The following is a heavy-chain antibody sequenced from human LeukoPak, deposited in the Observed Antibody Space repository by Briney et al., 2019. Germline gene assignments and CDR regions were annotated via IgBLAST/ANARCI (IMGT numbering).Heavy chain of an antibody. V-gene: IGHV4-31*03. CDR2: IYYSGST. Sequence: PSETLSLTCTVSGGSISSGSDYWSWIRQHPGKGLEWIGYIYYSGSTYYNPSLKSRVTISVDTSKNQFSLKLSSVTAADTAVYYCARGGPRDYDFWSGSRYYFDYWGQGTLVTVSS. J-gene: IGHJ4*02. D-gene: IGHD3-3*01. CDR1: GGSISSGSDY. CDR3: ARGGPRDYDFWSGSRYYFDY.